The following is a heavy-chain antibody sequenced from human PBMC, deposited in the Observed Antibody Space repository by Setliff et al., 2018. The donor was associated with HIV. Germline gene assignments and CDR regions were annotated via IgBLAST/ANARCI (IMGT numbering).Heavy chain of an antibody. CDR1: GGSISSYY. CDR3: ARHPREEPQRNYKFDS. V-gene: IGHV4-4*07. J-gene: IGHJ4*02. Sequence: SETLSLTCTVSGGSISSYYWSWIRQPAGKGLEWIGRIYTSGSTNYNPSLKSRVTMSVDTSKNQFSLKLSSVTAADTAVYYCARHPREEPQRNYKFDSWGQGTLVTVSS. CDR2: IYTSGST. D-gene: IGHD1-7*01.